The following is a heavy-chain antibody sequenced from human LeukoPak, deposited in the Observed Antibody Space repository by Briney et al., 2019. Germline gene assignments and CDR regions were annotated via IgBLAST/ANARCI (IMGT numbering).Heavy chain of an antibody. J-gene: IGHJ4*02. CDR1: GFTFSSYA. Sequence: PGGSLRLSCAASGFTFSSYAMSWVRQAPGKGLEWVGRIKSKTDGGTTDYAAPVKGRFTISRDDSKNTLYLQMNSLKTEDTAVYYCTTASEDYGDSFDYWGQGTLVTVSS. D-gene: IGHD4-17*01. V-gene: IGHV3-15*01. CDR2: IKSKTDGGTT. CDR3: TTASEDYGDSFDY.